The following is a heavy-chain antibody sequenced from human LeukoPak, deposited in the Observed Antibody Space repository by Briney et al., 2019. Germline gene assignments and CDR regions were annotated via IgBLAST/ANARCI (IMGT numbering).Heavy chain of an antibody. CDR2: INHSGST. V-gene: IGHV4-34*01. Sequence: SETLSLTCAVYGGSFSGYYWSWIRQPPGKGLEWIGEINHSGSTNYNPSLKSRVTISVDTSKNQFSLKLSSVTAADTAVYYCARIHRAEDYVLRYFDWSHYFDYWGQGTPVTVSS. CDR3: ARIHRAEDYVLRYFDWSHYFDY. J-gene: IGHJ4*02. D-gene: IGHD3-9*01. CDR1: GGSFSGYY.